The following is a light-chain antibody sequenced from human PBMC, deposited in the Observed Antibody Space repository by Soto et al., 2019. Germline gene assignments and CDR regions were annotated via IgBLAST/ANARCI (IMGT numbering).Light chain of an antibody. J-gene: IGLJ3*02. CDR2: EGI. Sequence: QSALTQPASVSGSLGQSITIPCTGIGSDVGSYKLVSWYQQHPGKAPKVIIFEGISRPSGVPSRFSGSKSDNTASLTISGLQADDESVYFCCSYVGTWVFGGGTKVTVL. V-gene: IGLV2-23*01. CDR1: GSDVGSYKL. CDR3: CSYVGTWV.